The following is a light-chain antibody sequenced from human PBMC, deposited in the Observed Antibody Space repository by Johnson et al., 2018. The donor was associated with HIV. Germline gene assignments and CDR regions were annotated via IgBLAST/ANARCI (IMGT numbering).Light chain of an antibody. CDR2: DNN. CDR3: GTWDSSLSAVYV. CDR1: SSNIGNNY. Sequence: QSVLTQPPSVSAAPGQKVTISCSGSSSNIGNNYVSWYQQLPGKAPKLLIYDNNKRPSGIPDRFSGSKSGTSATLGITGLQTGDEADDYCGTWDSSLSAVYVFGTVTKVTVL. J-gene: IGLJ1*01. V-gene: IGLV1-51*01.